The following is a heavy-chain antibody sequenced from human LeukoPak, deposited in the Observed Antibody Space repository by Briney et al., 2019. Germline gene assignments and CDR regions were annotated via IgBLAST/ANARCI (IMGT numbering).Heavy chain of an antibody. D-gene: IGHD3-22*01. Sequence: PGGSLRLSCAASGFTFSNAWMSWVRQAPGKGLEWVGRIKSKTDGGTTDYAAPVKGRFTISRDDSKNTLYLQMNSLKTEDTAVYYCTTEYNFNDYDSSGYYYGGQGTLVTGSS. CDR3: TTEYNFNDYDSSGYYY. CDR1: GFTFSNAW. CDR2: IKSKTDGGTT. V-gene: IGHV3-15*01. J-gene: IGHJ4*02.